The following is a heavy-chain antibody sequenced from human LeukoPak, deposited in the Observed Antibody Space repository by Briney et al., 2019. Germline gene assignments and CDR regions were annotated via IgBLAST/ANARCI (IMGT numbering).Heavy chain of an antibody. J-gene: IGHJ4*02. D-gene: IGHD4-17*01. Sequence: PSETLSLTCAVYGGSFSGYYWSWIRQPPGKGPEWIGEINHSGSTNYNPSLKSRVTISVDTSKNQFSLKLSSVTAADTAVYYCARGRGDYDYWGRGTLVTVSS. CDR1: GGSFSGYY. CDR3: ARGRGDYDY. CDR2: INHSGST. V-gene: IGHV4-34*01.